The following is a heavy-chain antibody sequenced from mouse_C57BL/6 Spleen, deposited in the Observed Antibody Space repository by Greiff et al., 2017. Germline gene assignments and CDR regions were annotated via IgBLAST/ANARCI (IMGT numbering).Heavy chain of an antibody. CDR1: GYAFSSSW. D-gene: IGHD2-1*01. CDR3: AVYYGKRYYAMDY. J-gene: IGHJ4*01. CDR2: IYPGDGDT. Sequence: VQLQQSGPELVKPGASVKISCKASGYAFSSSWMNWVKQRPGKGLEWIGRIYPGDGDTNYNGKFKGKATLTADKSSSTAYMQLSSLTSEDSAVYFCAVYYGKRYYAMDYWGQGTSVTVSS. V-gene: IGHV1-82*01.